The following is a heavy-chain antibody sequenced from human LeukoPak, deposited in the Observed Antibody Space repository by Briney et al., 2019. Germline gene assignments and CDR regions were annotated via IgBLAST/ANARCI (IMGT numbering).Heavy chain of an antibody. V-gene: IGHV3-30*03. CDR1: GFTFSSYG. J-gene: IGHJ4*02. CDR2: ISYDGSNK. CDR3: GTSEGY. Sequence: PGRSLRLSCAASGFTFSSYGMHWVRQAPGKGLEWVAVISYDGSNKYYADSVKGRFTISRDNSKNTLYLQMNSLRAEDTAVYYCGTSEGYWGQGTLVTVSS.